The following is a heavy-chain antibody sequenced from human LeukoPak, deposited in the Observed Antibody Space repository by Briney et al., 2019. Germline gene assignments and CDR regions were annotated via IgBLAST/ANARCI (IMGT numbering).Heavy chain of an antibody. CDR2: IYYSGST. J-gene: IGHJ3*02. CDR1: GGSISSSSYY. CDR3: ARHAWAYYYAFDI. Sequence: SETLSLTCTVSGGSISSSSYYWGWIRQPPGNGLEWIGSIYYSGSTYYNPSLKSRVTISVDTSKNQFSLKLSSVTAADTAVHYCARHAWAYYYAFDIWGQGTMVTVSS. V-gene: IGHV4-39*01. D-gene: IGHD3-22*01.